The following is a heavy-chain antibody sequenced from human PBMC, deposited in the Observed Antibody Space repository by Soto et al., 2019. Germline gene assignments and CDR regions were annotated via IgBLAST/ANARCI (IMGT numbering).Heavy chain of an antibody. CDR3: ARHRLYSSSSYLDY. CDR2: IYYSGST. Sequence: PSETLSLTCTVSGGSLSSYYWSWVRQPPGKGLDWIGYIYYSGSTNYNPSLKSRVTISVDTSKSQFSLKLSSVTAADTAVYYCARHRLYSSSSYLDYWGQGTLVTVSS. CDR1: GGSLSSYY. V-gene: IGHV4-59*08. D-gene: IGHD6-6*01. J-gene: IGHJ4*02.